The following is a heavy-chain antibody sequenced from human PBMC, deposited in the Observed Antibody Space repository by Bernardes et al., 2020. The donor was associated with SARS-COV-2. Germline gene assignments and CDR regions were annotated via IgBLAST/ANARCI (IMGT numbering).Heavy chain of an antibody. V-gene: IGHV3-64*04. Sequence: GGSLRLSCAASGFTFSIHDMHWVRQAPGKGLEYVSAITSNGGNTYHADSVKGRFTISRDNSKNTLYLQMNSLRAEDTAVYYCARGDRDGDAFDIWGQGTMVTVSS. CDR2: ITSNGGNT. CDR1: GFTFSIHD. CDR3: ARGDRDGDAFDI. J-gene: IGHJ3*02.